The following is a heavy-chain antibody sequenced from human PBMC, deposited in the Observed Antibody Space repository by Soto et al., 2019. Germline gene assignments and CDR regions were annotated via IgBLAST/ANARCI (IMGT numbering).Heavy chain of an antibody. Sequence: SETLSLTCAVYGGSFSGYYWSWIRQPPGKGLEWIGEINHSGSTNYNPSLKSRVTISVDTSKNQFSLKLSSVTAADTAVYYCARALGGYYGSGSYMTYYYYGMDVWGQGTTVTVSS. D-gene: IGHD3-10*01. CDR3: ARALGGYYGSGSYMTYYYYGMDV. CDR1: GGSFSGYY. CDR2: INHSGST. J-gene: IGHJ6*02. V-gene: IGHV4-34*01.